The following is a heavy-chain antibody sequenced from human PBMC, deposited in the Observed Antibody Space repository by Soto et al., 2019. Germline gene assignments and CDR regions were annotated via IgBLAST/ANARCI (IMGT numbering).Heavy chain of an antibody. J-gene: IGHJ6*02. D-gene: IGHD6-6*01. V-gene: IGHV1-46*01. CDR2: INPSGGGT. Sequence: ASVKVSCKASGYTFTSYYMHWVRQAPGQGLEWMGIINPSGGGTSYAQKFQGRVTMTRDTSTSTVYMELSSLRSEDTAVYYCAGPSSSSHYYYYYGMDVWGQGTTVTVSS. CDR1: GYTFTSYY. CDR3: AGPSSSSHYYYYYGMDV.